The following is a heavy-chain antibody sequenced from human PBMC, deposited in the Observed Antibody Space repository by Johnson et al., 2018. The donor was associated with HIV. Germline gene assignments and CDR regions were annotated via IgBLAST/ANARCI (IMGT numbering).Heavy chain of an antibody. Sequence: MQLVESGGGLVQPGGSLRLSCAASGFTFSSYAMSWVRQAPGKGLEWVSAISGSGGSTYYADSVKGRFTISRDNSKNTLYLQMNNLRTEDTAFYYCAKDKSLTPDAIDILGQGTMVTVSS. J-gene: IGHJ3*02. CDR2: ISGSGGST. V-gene: IGHV3-23*04. CDR1: GFTFSSYA. CDR3: AKDKSLTPDAIDI.